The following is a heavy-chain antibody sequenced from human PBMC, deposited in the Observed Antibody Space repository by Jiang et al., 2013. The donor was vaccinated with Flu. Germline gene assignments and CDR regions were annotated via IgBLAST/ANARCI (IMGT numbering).Heavy chain of an antibody. V-gene: IGHV4-39*01. CDR3: ARRVLLWFGDPSQRYNWFDP. D-gene: IGHD3-10*01. J-gene: IGHJ5*02. Sequence: KSRVTISVDTSKNQXSLKLSSVTAADTAVYYCARRVLLWFGDPSQRYNWFDPWGQGTLVTVSS.